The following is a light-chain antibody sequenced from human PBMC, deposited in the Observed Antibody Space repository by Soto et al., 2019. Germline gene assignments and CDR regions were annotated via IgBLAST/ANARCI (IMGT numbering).Light chain of an antibody. CDR3: TSFTSSSTWV. CDR2: DVN. CDR1: SSDVGGYDY. J-gene: IGLJ3*02. Sequence: QSALTQPASVSGSPGQSITISCTGTSSDVGGYDYVSWYQQHPGKAPKVIIYDVNNRPSGVSNRFSGSKSGYTASLTISELQAEDEADYYCTSFTSSSTWVFGGGTKVTVL. V-gene: IGLV2-14*03.